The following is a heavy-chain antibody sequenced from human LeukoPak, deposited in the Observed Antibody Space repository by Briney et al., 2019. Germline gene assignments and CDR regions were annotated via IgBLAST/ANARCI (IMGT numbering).Heavy chain of an antibody. J-gene: IGHJ4*02. D-gene: IGHD1-14*01. Sequence: GGSLRLSCAASGFTVSSNYMSWVRQAQGKGLEWVSVIYSGGSTYYADSVKGRFTISRDNSKNTLYLQMNSLRVEDTAVYYCARDTGRTYFDYWGQGTLVTVSS. CDR2: IYSGGST. CDR3: ARDTGRTYFDY. CDR1: GFTVSSNY. V-gene: IGHV3-53*01.